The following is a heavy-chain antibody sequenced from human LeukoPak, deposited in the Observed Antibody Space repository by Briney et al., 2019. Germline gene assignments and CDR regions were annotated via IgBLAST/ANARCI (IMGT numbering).Heavy chain of an antibody. D-gene: IGHD7-27*01. CDR2: IYTSGST. Sequence: SQTLSLTCTVSGGSISSDNYYWSWIRQPAGKGLEWIGRIYTSGSTNYNPSLKSRVTISVDTSKNQFSLRLRSVTAADTAVYYCAKRGNWGFFDYWGQGTLVTVSS. CDR1: GGSISSDNYY. CDR3: AKRGNWGFFDY. J-gene: IGHJ4*02. V-gene: IGHV4-61*02.